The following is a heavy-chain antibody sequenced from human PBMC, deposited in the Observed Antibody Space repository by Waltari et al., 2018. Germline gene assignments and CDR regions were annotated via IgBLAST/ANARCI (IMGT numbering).Heavy chain of an antibody. V-gene: IGHV1-8*03. Sequence: QVQLVQSGAEVKKPGASVKVSCKASGYTFTSYAINWVRPATGQGLEWMGWMNPNIGNTGYAQKFQGRVTITRNTSISTAYMELSSLRSEDTAVYYCARGQVYSSSSWFDPWGQGTLVTVSS. CDR1: GYTFTSYA. CDR2: MNPNIGNT. CDR3: ARGQVYSSSSWFDP. D-gene: IGHD6-6*01. J-gene: IGHJ5*02.